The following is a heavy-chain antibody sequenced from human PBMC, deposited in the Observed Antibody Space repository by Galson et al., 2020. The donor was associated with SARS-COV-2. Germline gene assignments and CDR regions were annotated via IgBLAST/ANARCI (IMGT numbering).Heavy chain of an antibody. J-gene: IGHJ4*02. CDR2: IYYSGST. Sequence: ETSETLSLTCTVSGGSVSSGSYYWGWIRQTPGKGLEWIGSIYYSGSTNYTPSLKSRVTISVDTSRNQFFLKLRSVTAADTAVYYCARNTLGTTYYEFYKGYYYFDCWGQGALVTVSS. CDR3: ARNTLGTTYYEFYKGYYYFDC. CDR1: GGSVSSGSYY. V-gene: IGHV4-39*01. D-gene: IGHD3-3*01.